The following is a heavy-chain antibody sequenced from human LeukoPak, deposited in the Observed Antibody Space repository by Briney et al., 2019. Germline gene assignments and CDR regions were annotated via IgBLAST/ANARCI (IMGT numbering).Heavy chain of an antibody. V-gene: IGHV4-4*07. CDR2: IYTSGST. D-gene: IGHD6-13*01. J-gene: IGHJ4*02. CDR3: ARDPSSRSSSWPY. Sequence: PSETLSLTCTVSGGSISRYYWSWIRQPAGKGLEWIGRIYTSGSTNYNPSLKSRVTVSVDTSKNQFSLKLSSVTAADTAVYYCARDPSSRSSSWPYWGQGTLVTVSS. CDR1: GGSISRYY.